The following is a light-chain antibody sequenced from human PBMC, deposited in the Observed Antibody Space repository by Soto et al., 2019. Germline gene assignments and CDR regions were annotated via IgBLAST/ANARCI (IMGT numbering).Light chain of an antibody. CDR2: DAS. CDR3: QQYDNLPWT. V-gene: IGKV1-33*01. Sequence: DIQMTQSPSSLSASVGDRVTITCQASQDISNYLNWYQQKAGKAPKLLIYDASNLETGVPSRFSGSGSGTDFTFTISSLQPEDIATYYCQQYDNLPWTFGQVTKVEIK. J-gene: IGKJ1*01. CDR1: QDISNY.